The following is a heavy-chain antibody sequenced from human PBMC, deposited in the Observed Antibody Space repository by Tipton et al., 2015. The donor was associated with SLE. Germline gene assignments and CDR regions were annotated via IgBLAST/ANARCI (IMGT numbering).Heavy chain of an antibody. D-gene: IGHD3-10*01. J-gene: IGHJ6*03. CDR3: ARSHYYGSGSYYPYYYDYMDV. CDR2: IYYSGST. V-gene: IGHV4-59*01. CDR1: GGSISSYY. Sequence: GLVKPSETLSLTCTVSGGSISSYYWSWIRQPPGKGLEWIGYIYYSGSTNYNPSLKSRVTISVDTSKNQCSLKLSSVTAADTAVYYCARSHYYGSGSYYPYYYDYMDVWCKGTTVTVSS.